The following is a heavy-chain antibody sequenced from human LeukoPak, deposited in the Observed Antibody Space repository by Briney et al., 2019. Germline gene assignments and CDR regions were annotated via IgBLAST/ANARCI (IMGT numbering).Heavy chain of an antibody. Sequence: GESLKISCKGSGYSFSNYWIVSVRQMPGKGLERMGIIYPGDSDTRYSPSFQGQVTISADKSINTAYLQWSGLKASDTAMYYCVRHRIQVATNSHFDYWGQGTLVTVSS. CDR2: IYPGDSDT. CDR3: VRHRIQVATNSHFDY. D-gene: IGHD2-15*01. J-gene: IGHJ4*02. V-gene: IGHV5-51*01. CDR1: GYSFSNYW.